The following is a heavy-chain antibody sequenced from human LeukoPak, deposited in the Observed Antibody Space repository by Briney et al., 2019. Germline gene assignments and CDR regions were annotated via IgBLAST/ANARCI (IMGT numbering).Heavy chain of an antibody. CDR3: ARGSYYDYVWGSYRSGHYPFDY. Sequence: GGSLRLSCAASGFTFSSYWMSWVRQGPGKGLEWAANIKQDGSEKYYVDSVKGRFTISRDNAKNSLYLQMNSLRAEDTAVYYCARGSYYDYVWGSYRSGHYPFDYWGQGTLVTVSP. V-gene: IGHV3-7*01. CDR2: IKQDGSEK. D-gene: IGHD3-16*02. CDR1: GFTFSSYW. J-gene: IGHJ4*02.